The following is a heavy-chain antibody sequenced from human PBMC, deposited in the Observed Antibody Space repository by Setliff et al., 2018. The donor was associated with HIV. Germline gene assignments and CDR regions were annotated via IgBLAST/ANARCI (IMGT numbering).Heavy chain of an antibody. CDR1: DGSFSAYY. CDR3: ARLSGDYYYFDY. V-gene: IGHV4-34*01. D-gene: IGHD2-21*02. J-gene: IGHJ4*02. CDR2: INHSGST. Sequence: SETLSLTCAVYDGSFSAYYWSWIRQPPGKGLEWIGEINHSGSTNYNPSLKSRVTISLDTSKDQFSLKLTSVTAADTAVYYCARLSGDYYYFDYWGQGTLVTVSS.